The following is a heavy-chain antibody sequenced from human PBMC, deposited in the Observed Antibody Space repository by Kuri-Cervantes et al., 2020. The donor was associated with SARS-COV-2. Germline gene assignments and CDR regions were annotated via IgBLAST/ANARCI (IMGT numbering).Heavy chain of an antibody. D-gene: IGHD3-3*01. V-gene: IGHV3-21*04. CDR2: ISSSSSYI. CDR3: ARGCRDYDFWSGYYGDYYYYYGMDV. CDR1: GFPFSTYV. Sequence: GESLKISCAASGFPFSTYVMTWVRQAPGKGLEWVSSISSSSSYIYYADSVKGRFTISRGNSKNTLYLQMNSLRSEDTAVYYCARGCRDYDFWSGYYGDYYYYYGMDVWGQGTTVTVSS. J-gene: IGHJ6*01.